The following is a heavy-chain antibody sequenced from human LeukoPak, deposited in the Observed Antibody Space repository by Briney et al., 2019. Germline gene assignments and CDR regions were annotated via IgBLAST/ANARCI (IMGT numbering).Heavy chain of an antibody. CDR2: IYYSGST. D-gene: IGHD1-14*01. CDR3: ARFRPTGATDDAFDI. V-gene: IGHV4-39*01. Sequence: SETLSLTCTVSGGSISSSSYYWGWIRQPPGKGLEWIGSIYYSGSTYYNPSLKSRVTISVDTSKNQFSLQLNSVTPEDTAVYYCARFRPTGATDDAFDIWGQGTMVTVSS. CDR1: GGSISSSSYY. J-gene: IGHJ3*02.